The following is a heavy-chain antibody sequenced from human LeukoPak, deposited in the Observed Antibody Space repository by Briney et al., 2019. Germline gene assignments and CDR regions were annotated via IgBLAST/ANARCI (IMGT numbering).Heavy chain of an antibody. V-gene: IGHV1-8*01. CDR2: MKPNSGNT. Sequence: ASVKVSCKASGYTFTTYDINWVRQATGQGLEWMGWMKPNSGNTGYVQKFQGRVTMTRNTSMSTAYMELNSLRSEDTAVYYCARANYYGSGKKDLDYWGQGTLVTVSS. CDR3: ARANYYGSGKKDLDY. CDR1: GYTFTTYD. J-gene: IGHJ4*02. D-gene: IGHD3-10*01.